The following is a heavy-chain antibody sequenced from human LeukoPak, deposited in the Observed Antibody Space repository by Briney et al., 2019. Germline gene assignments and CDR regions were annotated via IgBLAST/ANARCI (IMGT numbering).Heavy chain of an antibody. CDR1: GFTFSSYA. J-gene: IGHJ4*02. V-gene: IGHV3-23*01. D-gene: IGHD3-10*01. CDR2: ISGSGGST. Sequence: GGSLRLSCAASGFTFSSYAMSWVRQAPGKGLEWVSAISGSGGSTYYADSVKGRFTISRDNSKNTLYLQMNSLRAEDTAVYYCAKDFMVRGVIITAGVFDYWGQGTLVTVSS. CDR3: AKDFMVRGVIITAGVFDY.